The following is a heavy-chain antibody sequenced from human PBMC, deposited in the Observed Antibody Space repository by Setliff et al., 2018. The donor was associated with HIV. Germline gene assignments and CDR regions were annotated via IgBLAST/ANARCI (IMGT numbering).Heavy chain of an antibody. V-gene: IGHV4-59*01. Sequence: SETLSLTCTVSGGSISSYYWSWIRQPPGKGLEWIGYIYYSGSTNYNPSLKSRVTISVDTSKNQFSLKLSSVTAADTAVYYCARGMLRSSWYAHHDAFDIWGQGTMV. CDR3: ARGMLRSSWYAHHDAFDI. D-gene: IGHD6-13*01. CDR2: IYYSGST. J-gene: IGHJ3*02. CDR1: GGSISSYY.